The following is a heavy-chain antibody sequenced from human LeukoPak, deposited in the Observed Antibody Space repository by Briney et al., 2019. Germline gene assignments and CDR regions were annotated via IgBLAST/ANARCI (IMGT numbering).Heavy chain of an antibody. CDR3: TAGTGRSDFDY. Sequence: GGSLRLSCAASGFTFSNAWMSWVRQAPGKGLEWVGRIKRKGDDGTIDYAAPVKGKLTISRDDTKNTLYLQMNSLKSEDTAVYYCTAGTGRSDFDYWGQGTLVTVSS. J-gene: IGHJ4*02. CDR1: GFTFSNAW. V-gene: IGHV3-15*01. D-gene: IGHD3/OR15-3a*01. CDR2: IKRKGDDGTI.